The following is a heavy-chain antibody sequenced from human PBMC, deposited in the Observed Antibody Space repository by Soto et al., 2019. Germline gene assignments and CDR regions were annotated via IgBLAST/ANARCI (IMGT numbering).Heavy chain of an antibody. Sequence: GGSLRLSCAASGFTFNNYAMSWVRQAPGKGLEWVSVISGSGDGTYYADSVKGRFTISRDNSKNTLYLHMNSLKLEDTAVYYCAKDSSPNFSDYYDSSGYSDYWGQGTLVTVSS. CDR3: AKDSSPNFSDYYDSSGYSDY. V-gene: IGHV3-23*01. J-gene: IGHJ4*02. CDR1: GFTFNNYA. CDR2: ISGSGDGT. D-gene: IGHD3-22*01.